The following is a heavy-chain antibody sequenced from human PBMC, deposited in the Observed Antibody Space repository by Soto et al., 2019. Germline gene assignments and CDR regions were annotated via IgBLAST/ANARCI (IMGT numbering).Heavy chain of an antibody. Sequence: PSQTLSLTCAISGDSVSSNSAAWNWIRQSPSRGLEWLGRTYYRSKWYNDYAVSVKSRITINPDTSKNQFSLQLNSVTPEDTAVYYCARDLGGELERHRYNWFAPGGQGTLVTVS. CDR1: GDSVSSNSAA. D-gene: IGHD1-1*01. CDR2: TYYRSKWYN. V-gene: IGHV6-1*01. CDR3: ARDLGGELERHRYNWFAP. J-gene: IGHJ5*02.